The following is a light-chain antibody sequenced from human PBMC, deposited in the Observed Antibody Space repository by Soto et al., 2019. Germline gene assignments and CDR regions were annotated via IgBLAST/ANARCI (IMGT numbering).Light chain of an antibody. J-gene: IGLJ3*02. CDR1: SSNIGSNN. CDR2: SDY. V-gene: IGLV1-44*01. Sequence: QSVLTQPPSASGNPGQRVTISCSGSSSNIGSNNVNWYQQLPGTAPKLLIYSDYLWPSGVPDRFSGSKSGTSASLAISGLQSEDEADYYCAAWDDSLIWVFGGGTKLTVL. CDR3: AAWDDSLIWV.